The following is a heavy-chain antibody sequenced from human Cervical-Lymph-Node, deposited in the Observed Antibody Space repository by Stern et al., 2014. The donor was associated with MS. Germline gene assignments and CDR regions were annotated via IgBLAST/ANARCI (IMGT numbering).Heavy chain of an antibody. Sequence: QVQLVESGGGVVQPGTSLRLSCAASGFTFSSYGMHWVRQAPGKGLEWVALVWYDGSTAYYTNSVKGRFTISRDNSKNQLSLQLNSLTAEDTAVYYCARGHIPYAGNYRFDYWGQGTLVTVSS. CDR2: VWYDGSTA. D-gene: IGHD2-2*01. CDR3: ARGHIPYAGNYRFDY. J-gene: IGHJ4*02. V-gene: IGHV3-33*01. CDR1: GFTFSSYG.